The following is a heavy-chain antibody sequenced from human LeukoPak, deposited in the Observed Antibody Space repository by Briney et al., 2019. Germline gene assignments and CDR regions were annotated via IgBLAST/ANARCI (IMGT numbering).Heavy chain of an antibody. V-gene: IGHV1-8*01. CDR3: ARVTAMVTAYYFDY. Sequence: ASVKVSCKASGYTFTSYDINWVRQATGQGLEWMGWMNPNSGNTGYAQKFQGRVTMTRNTSISTAYMELSSLGSEDTAVYYCARVTAMVTAYYFDYWGQGTLVTVSS. CDR1: GYTFTSYD. D-gene: IGHD5-18*01. J-gene: IGHJ4*02. CDR2: MNPNSGNT.